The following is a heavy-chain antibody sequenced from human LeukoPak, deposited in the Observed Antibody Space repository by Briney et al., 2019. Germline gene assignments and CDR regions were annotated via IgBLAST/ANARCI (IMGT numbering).Heavy chain of an antibody. V-gene: IGHV3-23*01. Sequence: GGSLRLSCAASGFTFSNYAMSWVRQAPGKGLEWVSAISGSGVSTYYADSVKGRFTISRDNSKNTLYLQMNSLRAEDTALYYCARDEYCSSTSCYPFDYWGQGTLVTVSS. CDR3: ARDEYCSSTSCYPFDY. CDR2: ISGSGVST. J-gene: IGHJ4*02. CDR1: GFTFSNYA. D-gene: IGHD2-2*01.